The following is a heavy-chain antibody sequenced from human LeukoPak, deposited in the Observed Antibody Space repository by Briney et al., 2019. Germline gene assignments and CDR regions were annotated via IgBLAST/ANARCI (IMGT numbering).Heavy chain of an antibody. J-gene: IGHJ4*02. D-gene: IGHD3-16*01. Sequence: PGGSLRLSCAASGFTFSSYAMSWVRQAPGKGLEWVSAISGSGGSTYYADSVKGRFTISRDNSKNSLFLQMNSLRSEDTALYYCAKDRDMITFGGTDSWGQGTLVTVSS. V-gene: IGHV3-23*01. CDR3: AKDRDMITFGGTDS. CDR2: ISGSGGST. CDR1: GFTFSSYA.